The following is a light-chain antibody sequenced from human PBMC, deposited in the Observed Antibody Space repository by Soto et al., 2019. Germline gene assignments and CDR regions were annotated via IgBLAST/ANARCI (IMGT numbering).Light chain of an antibody. V-gene: IGKV3-15*01. Sequence: ETVMTQAPATLSASPGESATLSCMASQSVNSDLAWYQQIPGQAPRLLIYSASTGATGGPARFSGSGSGTEFTLTISSLQSEEFAIYYCQQYNNWPLTFVGGTKVEI. J-gene: IGKJ4*01. CDR3: QQYNNWPLT. CDR2: SAS. CDR1: QSVNSD.